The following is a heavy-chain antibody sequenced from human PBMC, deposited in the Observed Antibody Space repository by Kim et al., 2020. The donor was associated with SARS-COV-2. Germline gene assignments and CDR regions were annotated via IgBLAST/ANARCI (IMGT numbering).Heavy chain of an antibody. CDR1: GYTFTSSG. CDR3: ARDSSSWYWVNYYYYMDV. V-gene: IGHV1-18*01. D-gene: IGHD6-13*01. J-gene: IGHJ6*03. Sequence: ASVKVSCKASGYTFTSSGISWVRQAPGQGLEWMGWISAYNGNTNYAQKLQGRVTMTTDTSTSTAYMELRSLRSDDTAVYYCARDSSSWYWVNYYYYMDVWQRDHGHRLL. CDR2: ISAYNGNT.